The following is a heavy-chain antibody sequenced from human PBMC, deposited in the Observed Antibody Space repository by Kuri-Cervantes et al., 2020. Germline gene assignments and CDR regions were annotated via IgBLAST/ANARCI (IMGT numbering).Heavy chain of an antibody. CDR2: INHSGST. D-gene: IGHD4-17*01. V-gene: IGHV4-34*01. CDR3: ARVTVTTIASFDY. CDR1: GGSFSGYY. Sequence: SETLSLTCAVYGGSFSGYYWSWIRQPPGKGLEWIGEINHSGSTNYNPSLKSRVTISVDTSKSQFSLKLSSVTAADTAVYYCARVTVTTIASFDYWGQGTLVTVSS. J-gene: IGHJ4*02.